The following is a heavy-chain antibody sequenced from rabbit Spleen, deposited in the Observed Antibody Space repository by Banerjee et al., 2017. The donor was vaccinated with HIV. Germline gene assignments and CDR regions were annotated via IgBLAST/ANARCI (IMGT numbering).Heavy chain of an antibody. D-gene: IGHD1-1*01. J-gene: IGHJ6*01. CDR2: IEGGYSGFT. CDR1: GVSFSGSSY. Sequence: QSLEESGGDLVKPGASLTLTCIASGVSFSGSSYMCWVRQAPGKGLEWIACIEGGYSGFTYFASWAKGRFTISKTSSTTVTLQMTSLTAADTATYFCARDTSSSFSSYGMDLWGQGTLVTVS. CDR3: ARDTSSSFSSYGMDL. V-gene: IGHV1S40*01.